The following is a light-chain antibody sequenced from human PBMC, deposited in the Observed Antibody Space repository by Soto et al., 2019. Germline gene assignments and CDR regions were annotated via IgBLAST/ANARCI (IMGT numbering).Light chain of an antibody. CDR2: WAS. J-gene: IGKJ3*01. CDR1: QNILYKSKNKNY. Sequence: DIVMTQSPDSLGMSLGERATINCKSSQNILYKSKNKNYLAWYQQKPGQPPKLLIYWASTRESGVPDRFSGSGSGTDFTLTINGLQAEDVAVYFCQQYHTTPFTF. V-gene: IGKV4-1*01. CDR3: QQYHTTPFT.